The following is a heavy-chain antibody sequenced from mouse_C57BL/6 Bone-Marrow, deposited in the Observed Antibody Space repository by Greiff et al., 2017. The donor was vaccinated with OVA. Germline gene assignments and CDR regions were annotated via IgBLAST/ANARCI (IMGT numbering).Heavy chain of an antibody. Sequence: VQLKESGGGLVKPGGSLKLSCAASGFTFSSYAMSWVRQTPEKRLEWVATISDGGSYTYYPDNVKGRFTISRDNAKNNLYLQMSHLKSEDTAMYYCAREGVTTSFAYWGQGTLVTVSA. J-gene: IGHJ3*01. CDR2: ISDGGSYT. CDR3: AREGVTTSFAY. V-gene: IGHV5-4*01. D-gene: IGHD2-2*01. CDR1: GFTFSSYA.